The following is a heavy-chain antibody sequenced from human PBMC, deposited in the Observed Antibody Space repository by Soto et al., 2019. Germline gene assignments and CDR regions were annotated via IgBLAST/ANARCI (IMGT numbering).Heavy chain of an antibody. CDR2: ISYDGSQT. Sequence: GGYLRVSCEPSGFTFSSHAMHWVRQAPGKGLEWVALISYDGSQTGYADSVKGRFTISRDNSKNTLYLQMNSLRPEDTSIYYCVPQVAAKTFDFWGQGPLVTASS. D-gene: IGHD1-26*01. CDR3: VPQVAAKTFDF. J-gene: IGHJ4*02. V-gene: IGHV3-30*03. CDR1: GFTFSSHA.